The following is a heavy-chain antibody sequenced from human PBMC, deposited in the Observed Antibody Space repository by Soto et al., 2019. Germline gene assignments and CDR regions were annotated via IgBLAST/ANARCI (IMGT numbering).Heavy chain of an antibody. CDR3: AKGGGSKDYYDTSGYYLYYYYAMDV. CDR1: GFTFSSYA. Sequence: EVQLLESGGGLVQPGGSLRLSCAASGFTFSSYAMTWVRQAPGKGLEWVSALSGSGVSTYYADSVKGRFTISRDNSKNTLYLQMTSLRAGDTAVYYCAKGGGSKDYYDTSGYYLYYYYAMDVWGQGTTVTVSS. D-gene: IGHD3-22*01. V-gene: IGHV3-23*01. J-gene: IGHJ6*02. CDR2: LSGSGVST.